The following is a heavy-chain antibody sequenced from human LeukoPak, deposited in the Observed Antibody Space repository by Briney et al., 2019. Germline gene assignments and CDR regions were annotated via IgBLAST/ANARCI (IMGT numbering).Heavy chain of an antibody. D-gene: IGHD3-22*01. V-gene: IGHV4-34*01. CDR1: GGSFSGYY. Sequence: SETLSLTCAVYGGSFSGYYWSWIRQPPGKGLEWIGEINHSGSTNYNPSLKSRVTISVDTSKNQFSLKLSSVTAADTAVYYCARESNYYDSSGYYYAFDIWGQGTMVTVSS. J-gene: IGHJ3*02. CDR3: ARESNYYDSSGYYYAFDI. CDR2: INHSGST.